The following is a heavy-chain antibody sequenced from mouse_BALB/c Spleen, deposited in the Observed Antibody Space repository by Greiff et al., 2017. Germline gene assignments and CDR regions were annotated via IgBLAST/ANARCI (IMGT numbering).Heavy chain of an antibody. CDR2: ISSGSSTI. Sequence: EVKLVESGGGLVQPGGSRTLSCAASGFTFSSFGMHWVRQAPEKGLEWVAYISSGSSTIYYADTVKGRFTISRDNPKNTLFLQMTSLRSEDTAMYYCARENYYAMDYWGQGTSVTVSS. CDR3: ARENYYAMDY. J-gene: IGHJ4*01. CDR1: GFTFSSFG. V-gene: IGHV5-17*02.